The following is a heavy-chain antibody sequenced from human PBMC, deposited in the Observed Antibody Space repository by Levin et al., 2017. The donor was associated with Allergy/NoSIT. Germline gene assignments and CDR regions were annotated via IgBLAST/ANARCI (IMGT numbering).Heavy chain of an antibody. V-gene: IGHV4-61*09. CDR1: GGSLGFGSYY. Sequence: PSETLSLTCTVSGGSLGFGSYYWTWIRQPAGTGLEWIGHIFTNWTTSYNPSLKSRVSISVDTSKNQFSLNLRSVTAADTAVYYCGKRYSGYDWEDYWGLGTLVIVSA. CDR3: GKRYSGYDWEDY. D-gene: IGHD5-12*01. J-gene: IGHJ4*02. CDR2: IFTNWTT.